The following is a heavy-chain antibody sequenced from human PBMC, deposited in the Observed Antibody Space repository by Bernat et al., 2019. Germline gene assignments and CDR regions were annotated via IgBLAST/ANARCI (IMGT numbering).Heavy chain of an antibody. Sequence: EVQLLESGGGLVQPGGSLRLSCAASGFTFSSYAMSWVRQAPGKGLAWVSPISGSGGSTYYADSVKGRFTISRDNSKNTLYLQMNSLRAEDTAVYYCAKDPIQQWLVSSLRGGYYYGMDVWGQGTTVTVSS. CDR1: GFTFSSYA. D-gene: IGHD6-19*01. V-gene: IGHV3-23*01. CDR2: ISGSGGST. J-gene: IGHJ6*02. CDR3: AKDPIQQWLVSSLRGGYYYGMDV.